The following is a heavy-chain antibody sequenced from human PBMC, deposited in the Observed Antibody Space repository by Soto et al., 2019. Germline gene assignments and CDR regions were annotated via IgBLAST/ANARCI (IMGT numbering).Heavy chain of an antibody. CDR2: ISYDGSDK. D-gene: IGHD2-21*02. V-gene: IGHV3-30-3*01. CDR3: ARGGGFCGADCYKGGIDY. Sequence: GGSLRLSCAASGFTFSPYTMHWVRQTPGKGLEWVAVISYDGSDKNYADSVRGRFTISRDNSKNTLFLQMNSLRAEDTALYYCARGGGFCGADCYKGGIDYWGQGALVTGS. J-gene: IGHJ4*02. CDR1: GFTFSPYT.